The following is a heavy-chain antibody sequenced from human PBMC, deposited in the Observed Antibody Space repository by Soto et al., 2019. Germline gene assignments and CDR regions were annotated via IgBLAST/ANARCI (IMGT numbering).Heavy chain of an antibody. J-gene: IGHJ4*02. CDR3: AKGGYDSTWCNPGDS. CDR2: ISYDGRSK. V-gene: IGHV3-30*18. CDR1: GFTFSSNG. D-gene: IGHD3-22*01. Sequence: QVQLVESGGGVVQPGRSLRLSCAASGFTFSSNGMHWVRQAPGKGLEWVAVISYDGRSKYYADSVKGRFTISRDNSKNTLYLQINTLRAEDTAVYYCAKGGYDSTWCNPGDSWGQGTLVTVSS.